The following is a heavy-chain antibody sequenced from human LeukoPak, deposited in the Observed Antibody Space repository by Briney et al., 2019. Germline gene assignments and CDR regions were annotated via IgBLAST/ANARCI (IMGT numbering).Heavy chain of an antibody. CDR2: IKSKTDGGTA. CDR1: GFTFSNAW. D-gene: IGHD4-17*01. CDR3: TTQPEIYGDYSWFAP. Sequence: GGSLRLSCAASGFTFSNAWMSWVRQAPGKGLEWVGRIKSKTDGGTAHYAAPVKGRFTISRDDSKTTLFLQMSSLETEDTAVYFCTTQPEIYGDYSWFAPWGQGTLVTVSS. J-gene: IGHJ5*02. V-gene: IGHV3-15*01.